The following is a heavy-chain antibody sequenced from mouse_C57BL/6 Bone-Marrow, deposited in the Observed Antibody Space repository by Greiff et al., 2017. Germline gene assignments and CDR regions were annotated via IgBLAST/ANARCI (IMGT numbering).Heavy chain of an antibody. D-gene: IGHD2-5*01. V-gene: IGHV14-4*01. CDR3: TSSYSNYDAMDY. CDR2: IDPENGDT. J-gene: IGHJ4*01. Sequence: EVKLQESGAELVRPGASVKLSCTASGFNIKDDYMHWVKQRPEQGLEWIGWIDPENGDTEYASKFQGKATITADTSSNTAYLQLSSLTSEDTAFYYCTSSYSNYDAMDYWGQGTSVTVSS. CDR1: GFNIKDDY.